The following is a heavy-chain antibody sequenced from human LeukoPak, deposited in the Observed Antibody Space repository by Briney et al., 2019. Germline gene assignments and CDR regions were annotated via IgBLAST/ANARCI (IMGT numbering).Heavy chain of an antibody. Sequence: GGSLRLACAASGFSFNTYTMNWVSQAPGKGLEWVTSISNSGTYIDYADSVKGRFTISRDNAKNSVYLQMNSLRAEDTAVYYCARDVVPSAIGFYFDYSGQGTLVTVSS. D-gene: IGHD2-2*02. CDR1: GFSFNTYT. CDR2: ISNSGTYI. CDR3: ARDVVPSAIGFYFDY. V-gene: IGHV3-21*01. J-gene: IGHJ4*02.